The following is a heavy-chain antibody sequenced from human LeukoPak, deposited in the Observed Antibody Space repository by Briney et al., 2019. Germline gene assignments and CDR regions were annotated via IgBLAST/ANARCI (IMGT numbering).Heavy chain of an antibody. V-gene: IGHV4-38-2*02. J-gene: IGHJ4*02. CDR1: GYSISSGYY. CDR2: IYHSGST. Sequence: SETLSLTCTVSGYSISSGYYWGWIRQPPGKGLEWIGSIYHSGSTYYNPSLKSRVTISVDTSKNQFSLKLSSVTAADTAMYYCARDLYWGQGTLVTVSS. CDR3: ARDLY.